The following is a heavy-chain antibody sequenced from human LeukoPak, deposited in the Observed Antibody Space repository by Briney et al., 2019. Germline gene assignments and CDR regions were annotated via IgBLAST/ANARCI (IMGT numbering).Heavy chain of an antibody. CDR1: GFTVSNNY. V-gene: IGHV3-66*01. D-gene: IGHD3-10*01. Sequence: GGSLRLSCSASGFTVSNNYMSWVRQAPGKGLEWVSVSYSGGTTYYADSVKGRFTISRDNTRNSLSLQMNDLRVEDTAVYYCTRDRGSTTMLRGVNHYWGQGTLVTVSS. CDR3: TRDRGSTTMLRGVNHY. CDR2: SYSGGTT. J-gene: IGHJ4*02.